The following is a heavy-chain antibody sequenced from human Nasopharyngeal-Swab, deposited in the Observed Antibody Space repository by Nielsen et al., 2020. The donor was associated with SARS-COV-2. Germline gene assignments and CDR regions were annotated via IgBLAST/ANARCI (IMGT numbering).Heavy chain of an antibody. D-gene: IGHD3-10*01. Sequence: VRQAPGKGLEWVSSISSSSSYIYYADSVKGRFTISRDNSKNTLYLQMNSLRAEDTAVYYCARDYYGSGKGWFDPWGQGTLVTVSS. CDR2: ISSSSSYI. CDR3: ARDYYGSGKGWFDP. V-gene: IGHV3-21*01. J-gene: IGHJ5*02.